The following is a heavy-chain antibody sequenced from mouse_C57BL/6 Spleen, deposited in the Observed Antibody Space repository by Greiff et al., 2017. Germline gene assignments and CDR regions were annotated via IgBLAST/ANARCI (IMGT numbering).Heavy chain of an antibody. CDR1: GYTFTDHT. Sequence: VQLQQSDAELVKPGASVKISCKVSGYTFTDHTIHWMKQRPEQGLEWIGYIYPRDGSTKYNEKFKGKATLTADKSSSTAYMQLNSLQSEDSAVYFCARGDYDYDWYFDVWGTGTTVTVSS. CDR2: IYPRDGST. V-gene: IGHV1-78*01. J-gene: IGHJ1*03. CDR3: ARGDYDYDWYFDV. D-gene: IGHD2-4*01.